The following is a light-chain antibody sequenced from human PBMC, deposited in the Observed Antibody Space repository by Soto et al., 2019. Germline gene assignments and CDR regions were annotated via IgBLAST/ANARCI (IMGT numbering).Light chain of an antibody. CDR1: QSVSY. CDR3: PEYGSPPRR. J-gene: IGKJ1*01. Sequence: EIVLTQSPGTLSLSPGERATLFCRASQSVSYLAWYQQKPGQGPRLLIYGASSRATGIPDRFSGSGSWTDFTLTISRLETEDFAVEYGPEYGSPPRRFGQGTKVEIK. V-gene: IGKV3-20*01. CDR2: GAS.